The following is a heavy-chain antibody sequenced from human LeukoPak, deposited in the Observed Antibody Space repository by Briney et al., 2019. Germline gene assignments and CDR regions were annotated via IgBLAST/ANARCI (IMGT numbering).Heavy chain of an antibody. CDR1: GFTFSSYG. CDR3: ASTVTMVRGARPYYYYGMDV. D-gene: IGHD3-10*01. V-gene: IGHV3-33*01. J-gene: IGHJ6*02. CDR2: IWYDGSNK. Sequence: GRSLRLSCAASGFTFSSYGMHWVRQAPGKGLEWVAVIWYDGSNKYYADSVKGRFTISRDNSKNTLYLQMNSLRAEDTAVYYCASTVTMVRGARPYYYYGMDVWGQGTTVTVSS.